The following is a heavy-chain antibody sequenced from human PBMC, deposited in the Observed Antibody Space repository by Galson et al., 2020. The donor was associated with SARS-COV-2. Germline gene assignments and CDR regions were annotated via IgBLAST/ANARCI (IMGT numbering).Heavy chain of an antibody. D-gene: IGHD6-19*01. Sequence: GGSLRLSCAASGFTFSNYWMHWVRQVPGEGLVWVARVNTDGSSTLYGDSVKGRFTISRDNAKNTLFLQMSSLRAEDSAVYYCARGTSGWYGPLDFWGQGTLAAVSS. V-gene: IGHV3-74*03. CDR3: ARGTSGWYGPLDF. CDR1: GFTFSNYW. CDR2: VNTDGSST. J-gene: IGHJ4*02.